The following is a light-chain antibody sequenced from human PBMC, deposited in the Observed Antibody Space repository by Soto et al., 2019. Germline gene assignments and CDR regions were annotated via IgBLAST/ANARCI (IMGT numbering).Light chain of an antibody. V-gene: IGKV3-20*01. CDR1: QSISSNY. Sequence: EIVLTQSPGTLSLSPGERATLSCRASQSISSNYLAWYQQGPGQAPRLLIFGATYRATGIPDRFSGSGSGTDFTLPISRLEPEDFAVYYCQQYSSSPPEFTFGPGTRVESK. CDR2: GAT. J-gene: IGKJ3*01. CDR3: QQYSSSPPEFT.